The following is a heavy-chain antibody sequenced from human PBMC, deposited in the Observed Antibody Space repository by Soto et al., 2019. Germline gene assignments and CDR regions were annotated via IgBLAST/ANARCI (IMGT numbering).Heavy chain of an antibody. D-gene: IGHD3-16*01. CDR2: IYWDDDK. Sequence: QITLKESGPTLVKPTQTLTLTCTFSGFSLTTHGVGVGWIRQPPGKALECLALIYWDDDKRYSPSLQSRLSITKDTSKNQVVLTMTNMDPVDTATYYCAHIPHYYQYDWFDPWGQGTLVSVSS. V-gene: IGHV2-5*02. CDR3: AHIPHYYQYDWFDP. CDR1: GFSLTTHGVG. J-gene: IGHJ5*02.